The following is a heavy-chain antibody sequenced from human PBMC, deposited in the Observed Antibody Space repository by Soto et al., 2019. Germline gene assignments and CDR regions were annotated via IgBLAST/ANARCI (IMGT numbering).Heavy chain of an antibody. CDR3: ARDTSYSSSWYNEDEALYYCDY. D-gene: IGHD6-13*01. V-gene: IGHV3-33*01. J-gene: IGHJ4*02. Sequence: WGSLRLSCAASGFTFSSYGMHWVRQAPGKGLEWVAVIWYDGSDKYYADSVKGRFTISRDNSKNTLYLQMNSLRAEDTAVYYCARDTSYSSSWYNEDEALYYCDYWGKGTLVIVSA. CDR1: GFTFSSYG. CDR2: IWYDGSDK.